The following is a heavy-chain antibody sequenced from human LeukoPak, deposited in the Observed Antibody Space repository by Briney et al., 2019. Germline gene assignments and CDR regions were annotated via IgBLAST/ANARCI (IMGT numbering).Heavy chain of an antibody. CDR2: IIPIFGTA. CDR3: ARGHGEDCGGDWPPLQAYGVDV. Sequence: SVKVSCKASGGTFSSYAISWVRQAPGQGLEWMGGIIPIFGTANYAQKFQGRVTITPDESTSTAYMELSSLRSEDTAVYYCARGHGEDCGGDWPPLQAYGVDVWGQGTTVTVSS. CDR1: GGTFSSYA. V-gene: IGHV1-69*13. J-gene: IGHJ6*02. D-gene: IGHD2-21*02.